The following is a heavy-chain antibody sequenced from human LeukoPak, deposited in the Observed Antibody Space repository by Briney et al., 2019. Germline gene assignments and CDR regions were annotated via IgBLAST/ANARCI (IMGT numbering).Heavy chain of an antibody. J-gene: IGHJ6*02. CDR3: AKYSSSSNYYYGMDV. V-gene: IGHV3-30*18. D-gene: IGHD6-19*01. CDR1: GFSFSNYG. CDR2: VSDDGSHK. Sequence: GGSLRLSCAASGFSFSNYGMHWVRQAPGKGLDWVAVVSDDGSHKQYADSVKGRFTVSRDNSERTLYLQMNDLRADGTAVYYCAKYSSSSNYYYGMDVWGQGTTVTVSS.